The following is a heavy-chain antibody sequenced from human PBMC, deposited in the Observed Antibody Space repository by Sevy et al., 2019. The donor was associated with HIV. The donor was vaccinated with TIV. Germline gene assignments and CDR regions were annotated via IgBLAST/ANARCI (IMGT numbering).Heavy chain of an antibody. V-gene: IGHV4-59*01. D-gene: IGHD5-12*01. CDR3: ARAPPVRSGDDSLNWFDP. J-gene: IGHJ5*02. CDR2: IYYTGST. Sequence: SETLSLTCTVSGGSISAYYWSWIRQPPGKPLEYIGYIYYTGSTNYNPSLKSRVTISVDTSKNQFPLKLNSVTPADTAVYFCARAPPVRSGDDSLNWFDPWGQGTLVTVSS. CDR1: GGSISAYY.